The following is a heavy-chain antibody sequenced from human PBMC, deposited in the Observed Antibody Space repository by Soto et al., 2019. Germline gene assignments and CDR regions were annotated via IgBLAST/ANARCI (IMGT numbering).Heavy chain of an antibody. J-gene: IGHJ4*02. D-gene: IGHD6-13*01. Sequence: EVHLVESGGGLVQPGGSLRLSCAASGFTFSTYSLHWVRQAPVKGLEWVSYITGSGATVYYADSVRGRFTISRDNAKNSLYLQMNSLRDDDTAVYYCARGSSNWAYYFDFWGQGTLVTVSS. CDR2: ITGSGATV. V-gene: IGHV3-48*02. CDR1: GFTFSTYS. CDR3: ARGSSNWAYYFDF.